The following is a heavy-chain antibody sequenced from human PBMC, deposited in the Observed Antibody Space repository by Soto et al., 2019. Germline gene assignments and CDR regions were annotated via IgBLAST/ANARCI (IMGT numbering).Heavy chain of an antibody. CDR1: GYSFTSYW. CDR3: ASGSAMGYYDSSGYPGGRDAFDI. V-gene: IGHV5-51*01. CDR2: IYPGDSDT. Sequence: GESLKISCKGSGYSFTSYWIGWLRQMPGKGLEWMGIIYPGDSDTRYSPSFQGQVTISADKSISTAYLQWSSLKASDTAMYYCASGSAMGYYDSSGYPGGRDAFDIWGQGTMVTVS. D-gene: IGHD3-22*01. J-gene: IGHJ3*02.